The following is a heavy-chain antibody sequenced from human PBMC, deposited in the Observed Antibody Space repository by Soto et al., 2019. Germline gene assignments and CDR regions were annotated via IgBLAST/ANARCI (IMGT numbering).Heavy chain of an antibody. CDR1: GFTFSDYA. J-gene: IGHJ4*02. Sequence: VQLVESGGGVVQPGRSLRLSCAASGFTFSDYAMHWVRQAPGKGLEWVAVVSHDGRNTHYADSVKGRFTISRDSSKNTVSLEMTSLGAEDMGVYYCAKGGRQWLVTSDFNYWGQGALVTVSS. D-gene: IGHD6-19*01. CDR3: AKGGRQWLVTSDFNY. V-gene: IGHV3-30*18. CDR2: VSHDGRNT.